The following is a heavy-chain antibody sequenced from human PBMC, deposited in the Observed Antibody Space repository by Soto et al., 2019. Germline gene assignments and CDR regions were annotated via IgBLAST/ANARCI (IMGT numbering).Heavy chain of an antibody. CDR2: IIPIVGTA. Sequence: SVKVSCKASVGTFSSYAISWVRQAPVQGLEWMGGIIPIVGTANYAQKFKGRVTITADESTSTAYMELISIRSEDTAVYYCARVWYYDSSGYLKYYFDYWGQGTLVTVSS. CDR3: ARVWYYDSSGYLKYYFDY. J-gene: IGHJ4*02. D-gene: IGHD3-22*01. V-gene: IGHV1-69*13. CDR1: VGTFSSYA.